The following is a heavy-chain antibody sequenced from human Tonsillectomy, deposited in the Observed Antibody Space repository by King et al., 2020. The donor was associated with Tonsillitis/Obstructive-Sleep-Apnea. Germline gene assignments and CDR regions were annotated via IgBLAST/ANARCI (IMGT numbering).Heavy chain of an antibody. J-gene: IGHJ4*02. CDR3: ARATGTYYGG. CDR1: GYTFPSYG. D-gene: IGHD1-26*01. Sequence: QLVQSGAEVKKPGASVKVSCKPSGYTFPSYGISWVRQAPGQGLEWMGWISGYNGNTNYAQNFQGRVTMTTDTSTSTVYMELRSLRSDDTAVYFCARATGTYYGGWGKGTLVTVSS. CDR2: ISGYNGNT. V-gene: IGHV1-18*01.